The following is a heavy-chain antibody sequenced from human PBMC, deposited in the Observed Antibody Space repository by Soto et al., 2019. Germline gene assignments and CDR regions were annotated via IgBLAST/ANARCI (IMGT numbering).Heavy chain of an antibody. J-gene: IGHJ3*02. D-gene: IGHD5-18*01. Sequence: EVQLLESGGGLVQPGGSLRLSCAASGFSFSTYAMSWVRQAPGKGLEWVSAISDRGINTYFADSVKGRFTISRDNSKNTLHMQMNSLRAEDTAVYYCAKDIGEYSYGYNAFDIWGQGTMVTVSS. CDR3: AKDIGEYSYGYNAFDI. V-gene: IGHV3-23*01. CDR1: GFSFSTYA. CDR2: ISDRGINT.